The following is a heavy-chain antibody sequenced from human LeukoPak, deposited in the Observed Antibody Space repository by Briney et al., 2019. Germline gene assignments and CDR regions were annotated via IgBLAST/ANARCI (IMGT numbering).Heavy chain of an antibody. CDR1: GGSISSSSYY. Sequence: SETLSLTCTVSGGSISSSSYYWGWIRQSPGKGLEWIGSIYYSGGTYYNPSLKSRVTISVDTSKNQFSLKLSSVTAADTAVYYCARSRWRGVVATNYFDYWGQGTLVTVSS. V-gene: IGHV4-39*01. J-gene: IGHJ4*02. CDR3: ARSRWRGVVATNYFDY. CDR2: IYYSGGT. D-gene: IGHD5-12*01.